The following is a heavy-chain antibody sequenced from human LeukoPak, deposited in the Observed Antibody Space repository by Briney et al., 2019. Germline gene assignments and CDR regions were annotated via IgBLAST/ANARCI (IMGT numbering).Heavy chain of an antibody. Sequence: GSLRLSCAASGFTFKKYDMNWVRQAPGKGLEWLSYISSSSSTIYYADSVKGRFTISRDNAKNSLYLQMSSLRVEDTAVYYCARDLYDVSADYWGQGTQVTVSS. D-gene: IGHD3-3*01. CDR1: GFTFKKYD. CDR2: ISSSSSTI. CDR3: ARDLYDVSADY. V-gene: IGHV3-48*04. J-gene: IGHJ4*02.